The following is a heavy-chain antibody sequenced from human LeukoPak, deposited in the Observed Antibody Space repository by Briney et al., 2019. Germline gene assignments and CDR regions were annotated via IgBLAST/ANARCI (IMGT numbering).Heavy chain of an antibody. D-gene: IGHD1-1*01. Sequence: GGSLRLSCAASGFTFDDYTMHWVRQAPGKGLEWVSLISWDGGSTYYADSVKGRFTISRDNSKNSLYLQMNSLRTEDTALYYCAKNVNWNDGDYGMDVWGQGTTVTVSS. V-gene: IGHV3-43*01. CDR3: AKNVNWNDGDYGMDV. CDR1: GFTFDDYT. CDR2: ISWDGGST. J-gene: IGHJ6*02.